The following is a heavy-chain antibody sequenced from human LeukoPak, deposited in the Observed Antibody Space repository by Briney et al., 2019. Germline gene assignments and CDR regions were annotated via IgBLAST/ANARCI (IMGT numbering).Heavy chain of an antibody. CDR1: GGSISSYY. CDR2: IYYSGST. D-gene: IGHD1-14*01. J-gene: IGHJ6*02. V-gene: IGHV4-59*01. CDR3: ARAGRYYYYGVDV. Sequence: SETLSLTCTVSGGSISSYYWSWIRQSPGKGLEWIGFIYYSGSTHYNPSLKSRVTISIHTSKNQSPLRLSSVTAADTAVYYCARAGRYYYYGVDVWGQGTMVTVSS.